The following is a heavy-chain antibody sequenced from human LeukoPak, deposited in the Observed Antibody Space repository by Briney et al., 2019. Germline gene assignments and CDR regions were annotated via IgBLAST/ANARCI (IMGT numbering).Heavy chain of an antibody. CDR1: GFTFSSYA. Sequence: GGALRLSCAASGFTFSSYAMHGVRQAPGKGREWVAVISYDGSNKYSADSVKGRFTISRDNSKNTLYLQMNSLRAEDTAVYYCATVGVGIYDSSGYDAFDIWGQGTMVTVSS. V-gene: IGHV3-30-3*01. D-gene: IGHD3-22*01. J-gene: IGHJ3*02. CDR2: ISYDGSNK. CDR3: ATVGVGIYDSSGYDAFDI.